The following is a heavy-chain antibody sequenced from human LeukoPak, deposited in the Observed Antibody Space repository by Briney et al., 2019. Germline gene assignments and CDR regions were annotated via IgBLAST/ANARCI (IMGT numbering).Heavy chain of an antibody. CDR2: IIPIFGTA. D-gene: IGHD6-13*01. CDR1: GGTFSSYA. Sequence: SVKVSCKASGGTFSSYAISWVRQAPGQGLEWMGGIIPIFGTANYAQKFQGRVTITTDESTSTDYMELSSLRSEDTAVYYCARSYTHPAAGTGSYYFDYWGQGTLVTVSS. CDR3: ARSYTHPAAGTGSYYFDY. V-gene: IGHV1-69*05. J-gene: IGHJ4*02.